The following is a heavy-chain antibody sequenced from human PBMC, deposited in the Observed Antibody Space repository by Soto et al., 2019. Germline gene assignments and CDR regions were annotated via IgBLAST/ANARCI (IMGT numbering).Heavy chain of an antibody. J-gene: IGHJ4*02. CDR1: GFTVSSNY. CDR3: ARGGFRYFHN. CDR2: IYSGGNT. V-gene: IGHV3-53*01. Sequence: GGSLRLSCAASGFTVSSNYLSWVRQAPGKGLEWVSVIYSGGNTYYADSVKGRFIISRDNSKNTLYLQMNSLRAEDTAVYYCARGGFRYFHNWGQGTLVTVSS. D-gene: IGHD1-26*01.